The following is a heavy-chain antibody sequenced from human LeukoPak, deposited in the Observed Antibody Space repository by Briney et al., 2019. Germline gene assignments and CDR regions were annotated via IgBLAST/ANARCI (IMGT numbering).Heavy chain of an antibody. CDR3: ARDRDTYGYYYYGLDV. CDR1: GYTFTGYY. V-gene: IGHV1-2*02. Sequence: GSVKVSCKASGYTFTGYYMQWVRQAPGQGLEWMGWIKDNSGGTKYAQTFKGRVTMTRDTSISTAYMEQSSLRSDDTAVYYCARDRDTYGYYYYGLDVWGQGTTVTVSS. D-gene: IGHD5-18*01. J-gene: IGHJ6*02. CDR2: IKDNSGGT.